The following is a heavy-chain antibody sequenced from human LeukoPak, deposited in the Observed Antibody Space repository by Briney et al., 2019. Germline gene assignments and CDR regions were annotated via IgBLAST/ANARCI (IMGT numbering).Heavy chain of an antibody. V-gene: IGHV4-59*01. CDR1: GGSISSYY. CDR3: ARIKRYSSSCMDV. CDR2: IYYSGST. J-gene: IGHJ6*02. D-gene: IGHD6-13*01. Sequence: SETLSLTCTVSGGSISSYYWGWIRQPPGKGLEWIGYIYYSGSTNYNPSLKSRVTISVDTSKNQFSLKLSSVTAADTAVYYCARIKRYSSSCMDVWGQGTTVTVSS.